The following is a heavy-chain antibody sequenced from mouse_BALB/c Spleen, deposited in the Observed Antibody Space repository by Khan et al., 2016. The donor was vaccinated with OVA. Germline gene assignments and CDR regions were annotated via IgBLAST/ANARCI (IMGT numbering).Heavy chain of an antibody. CDR2: INPSSGYT. V-gene: IGHV1-4*01. CDR3: VRIPIPPYHFDY. Sequence: VELVESEAELARPGASVKMSCKASGYTFTNYTIHWVKQRPGQGLEWIGYINPSSGYTNYNQNYNDKATLTTDRSSSTAYMQLSRLTSDDSAVYYCVRIPIPPYHFDYWGQGTTLTVSS. J-gene: IGHJ2*01. CDR1: GYTFTNYT.